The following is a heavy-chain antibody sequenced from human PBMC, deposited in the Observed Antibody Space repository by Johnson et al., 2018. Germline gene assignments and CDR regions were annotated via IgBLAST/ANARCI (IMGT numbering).Heavy chain of an antibody. V-gene: IGHV3-9*01. CDR1: GFTFDDYA. Sequence: EVQLVESGGGLVQSGRSLRLSCAASGFTFDDYAMHWVRQAPGKGLEWVAGISWNSGSIGYADAVKGRFTISRDNSKNYLYLQMNSLRAADTALYYCAKDRPAGMNYYYYMDVWGKGTTVIVSS. D-gene: IGHD6-19*01. CDR2: ISWNSGSI. J-gene: IGHJ6*03. CDR3: AKDRPAGMNYYYYMDV.